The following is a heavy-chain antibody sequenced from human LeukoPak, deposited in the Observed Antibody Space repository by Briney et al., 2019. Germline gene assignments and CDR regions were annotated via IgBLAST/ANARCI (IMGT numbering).Heavy chain of an antibody. CDR3: TRVPRQQLVAYMDV. Sequence: SLRLSCTASGFTFGDYGVTWVRQAPGRGGEGVAFIRNKAFGGTTEYAASVQGRCTISRDYSKIIAYLQMNSLKTEDTAVYYCTRVPRQQLVAYMDVWGKGTTVTVSS. CDR1: GFTFGDYG. V-gene: IGHV3-49*04. J-gene: IGHJ6*03. CDR2: IRNKAFGGTT. D-gene: IGHD6-13*01.